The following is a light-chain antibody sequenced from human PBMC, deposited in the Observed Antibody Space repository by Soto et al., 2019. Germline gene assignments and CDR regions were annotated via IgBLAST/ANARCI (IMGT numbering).Light chain of an antibody. CDR1: SSNIENNY. V-gene: IGLV1-51*02. CDR2: EDN. CDR3: CSYAGSYV. J-gene: IGLJ1*01. Sequence: QSVLTQPPSVSAAPGQKVTISCSGSSSNIENNYVSWYQQLPGTAPKLLIYEDNKRPSGIPDRFSGSKSGNTASLTISGLQAEAEADYYCCSYAGSYVFGTGTKVTVL.